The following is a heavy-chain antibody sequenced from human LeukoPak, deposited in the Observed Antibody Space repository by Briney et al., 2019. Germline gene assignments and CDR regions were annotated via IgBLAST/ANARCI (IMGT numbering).Heavy chain of an antibody. D-gene: IGHD2-15*01. V-gene: IGHV1-2*02. Sequence: GASVKVSCKASGYAFTDYYMHWVRQAPGQGLEWMGWISPNSGGTNYAQKFQGRVTITADKSTSTAYMELSSLRSEDTAVYYCARVSPRFDCSGGSCYSFPEYWGQGTLVTVSS. CDR2: ISPNSGGT. CDR3: ARVSPRFDCSGGSCYSFPEY. J-gene: IGHJ4*02. CDR1: GYAFTDYY.